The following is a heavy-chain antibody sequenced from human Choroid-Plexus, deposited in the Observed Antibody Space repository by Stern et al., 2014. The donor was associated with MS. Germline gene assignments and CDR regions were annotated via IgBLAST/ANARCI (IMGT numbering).Heavy chain of an antibody. J-gene: IGHJ5*02. CDR3: AKDRQYLTYFFDH. D-gene: IGHD2/OR15-2a*01. Sequence: QVQLVESGGGVVQPGRPLRLSCVASGFTLGSCAMHWVRQAPGKGLEWVAGVSYDGSNKYYADSVKGRFTISRDNSQNTLYMQMSSLRPEDPAVYYCAKDRQYLTYFFDHWGQGSLVTVSS. V-gene: IGHV3-30*18. CDR2: VSYDGSNK. CDR1: GFTLGSCA.